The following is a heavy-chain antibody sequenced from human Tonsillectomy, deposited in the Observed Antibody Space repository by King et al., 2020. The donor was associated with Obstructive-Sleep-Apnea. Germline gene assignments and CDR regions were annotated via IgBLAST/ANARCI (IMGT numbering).Heavy chain of an antibody. D-gene: IGHD3-10*01. CDR1: GGSISSGGYY. CDR3: ARGQFAGSYYYAFYI. CDR2: IYYSGST. J-gene: IGHJ3*02. Sequence: QLQESGPGLVKPSQTLSLTCTVSGGSISSGGYYWSWIRQHPGKGLEWIGYIYYSGSTYSNPSLKSRVTISVDTSKDHFSLKLSSVTAADTAVYYCARGQFAGSYYYAFYIWGQGTMVTVSS. V-gene: IGHV4-31*03.